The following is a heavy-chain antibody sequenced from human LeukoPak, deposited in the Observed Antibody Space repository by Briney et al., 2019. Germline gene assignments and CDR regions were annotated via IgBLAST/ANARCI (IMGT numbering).Heavy chain of an antibody. CDR2: LHSGGST. Sequence: GGSLRLSCAASGFTVSSNYMSWVRQAPGKGLEWVSVLHSGGSTYYADSVKGRFTISRDNSKNTLYLQTNSLRAEDAAVYCCARGYGMDVWGQGTTVTVSS. J-gene: IGHJ6*02. CDR1: GFTVSSNY. CDR3: ARGYGMDV. V-gene: IGHV3-66*01.